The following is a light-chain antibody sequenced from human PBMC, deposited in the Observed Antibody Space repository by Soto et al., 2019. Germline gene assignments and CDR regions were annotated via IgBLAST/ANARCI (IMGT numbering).Light chain of an antibody. CDR2: GAS. CDR3: QQYGSSTWT. J-gene: IGKJ1*01. V-gene: IGKV3-20*01. CDR1: QSVSSSY. Sequence: EIVLTQSPGTLSLSPGERATLSCRASQSVSSSYLAWYQQKPGQAPRLLIYGASSRATGIPDRFSGSGFGTDFTLTTSRLEPDDFAVYYCQQYGSSTWTFGQGTKVEIK.